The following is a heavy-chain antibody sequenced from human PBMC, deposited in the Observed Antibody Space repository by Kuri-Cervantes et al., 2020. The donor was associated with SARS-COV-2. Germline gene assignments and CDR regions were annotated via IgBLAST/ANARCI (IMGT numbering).Heavy chain of an antibody. Sequence: ASVKVSCKASGYTFTSYAMHWVRQALGQRLEWMGWINAGNGNTKYSQKFQGRVTITRDTSASTAYMELSSLRSEDTAVYYCASPYSSSWREVGVDYWGQGTLVTVSS. CDR1: GYTFTSYA. J-gene: IGHJ4*02. CDR2: INAGNGNT. CDR3: ASPYSSSWREVGVDY. D-gene: IGHD6-13*01. V-gene: IGHV1-3*01.